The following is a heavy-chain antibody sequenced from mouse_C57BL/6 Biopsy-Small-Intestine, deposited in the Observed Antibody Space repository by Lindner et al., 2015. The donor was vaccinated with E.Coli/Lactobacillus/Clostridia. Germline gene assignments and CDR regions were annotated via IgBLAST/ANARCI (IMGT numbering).Heavy chain of an antibody. Sequence: VQLQESGGGLVQPKGSLKLSCAASGFSFNTYAMNWVRQAPGKGLEWVARIRSKSNNYATYYADSVKDRFTISRDDSESMLYLQMNNLKTEDTAMYHCVRHALDAMDYWGQGTSVTVSS. CDR3: VRHALDAMDY. CDR2: IRSKSNNYAT. V-gene: IGHV10-1*01. CDR1: GFSFNTYA. J-gene: IGHJ4*01.